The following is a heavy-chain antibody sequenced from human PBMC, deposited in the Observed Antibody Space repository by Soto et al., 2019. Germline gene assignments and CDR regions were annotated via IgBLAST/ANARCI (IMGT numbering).Heavy chain of an antibody. J-gene: IGHJ4*02. D-gene: IGHD2-15*01. Sequence: GGCLRLSCAASGFTFSSYGMHWVRQAPGKGLEWVAVISYDGSNKYYADSVKDRFTISRDNSKNTLYLQMNSLRAEDTAVYYCAKDRFPYCSGGSCYSGYFDYWGQRTLVTVCS. CDR3: AKDRFPYCSGGSCYSGYFDY. CDR2: ISYDGSNK. V-gene: IGHV3-30*18. CDR1: GFTFSSYG.